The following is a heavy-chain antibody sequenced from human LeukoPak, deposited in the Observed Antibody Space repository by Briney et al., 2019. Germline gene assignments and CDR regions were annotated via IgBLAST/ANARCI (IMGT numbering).Heavy chain of an antibody. CDR1: GFTFNGYN. CDR2: ITSSSSSN. V-gene: IGHV3-48*01. CDR3: ARDLYSGSYYDFDY. J-gene: IGHJ4*02. Sequence: GGSLRLSCAASGFTFNGYNMNWVRQAPGKGLEWISYITSSSSSNSYADSVTGRFSISRDNAKSSLYLQMNSLRVEDTAVYYCARDLYSGSYYDFDYWGQGTLVTVS. D-gene: IGHD1-26*01.